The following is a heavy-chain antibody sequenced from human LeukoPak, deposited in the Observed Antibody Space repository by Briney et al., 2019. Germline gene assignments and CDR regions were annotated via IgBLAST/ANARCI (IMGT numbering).Heavy chain of an antibody. D-gene: IGHD3-22*01. CDR2: IYYSGST. CDR1: GGSISSYY. CDR3: ARIKRYYYDSSGSQRSKYYYYMDV. V-gene: IGHV4-59*01. Sequence: SETLSLTCTVSGGSISSYYWSWIRQPPGKGLEWIGYIYYSGSTNYNPSLKGRVTISVDTSKNQFSLKLSSVTAADTAVYYCARIKRYYYDSSGSQRSKYYYYMDVWGKGTTVTVSS. J-gene: IGHJ6*03.